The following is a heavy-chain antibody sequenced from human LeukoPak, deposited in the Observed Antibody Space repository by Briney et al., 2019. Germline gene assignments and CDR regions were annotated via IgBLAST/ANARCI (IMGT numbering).Heavy chain of an antibody. CDR3: ARAVGSGWYDL. V-gene: IGHV1-46*01. D-gene: IGHD6-19*01. Sequence: ASVKVSCXASGYTFTSYYMHWVRQAPGQGLEWMGIINPSGGSTSYAQKFQGRVTMTRDTSTSTVYMELSSLRSEDTAVYYCARAVGSGWYDLWGQGTLVTVSS. CDR1: GYTFTSYY. J-gene: IGHJ5*02. CDR2: INPSGGST.